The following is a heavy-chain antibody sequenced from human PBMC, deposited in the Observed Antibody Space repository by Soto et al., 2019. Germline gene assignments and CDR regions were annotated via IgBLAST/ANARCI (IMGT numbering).Heavy chain of an antibody. CDR2: GNSDGSRT. J-gene: IGHJ6*02. Sequence: EVQLVESGGGLVQPGGSLRLSCAASGFTFSSYWMHWVRQAPGKGLVWVSRGNSDGSRTSYADSVKGRFTISRDNAKNTLYLQMNSLRGEDTAVYYCVRETSRSGGMDVWGQGTTVTVSS. D-gene: IGHD6-19*01. CDR1: GFTFSSYW. CDR3: VRETSRSGGMDV. V-gene: IGHV3-74*01.